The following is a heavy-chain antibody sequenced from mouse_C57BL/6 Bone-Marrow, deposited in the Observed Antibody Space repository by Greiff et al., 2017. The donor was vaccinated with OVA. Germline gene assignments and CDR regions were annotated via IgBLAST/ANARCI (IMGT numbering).Heavy chain of an antibody. V-gene: IGHV1-4*01. J-gene: IGHJ4*01. CDR3: AAGWAMDD. D-gene: IGHD1-1*02. Sequence: VQLQQSGAELARPGASVKMSCKASGYTFTSYTMHWVKQRPGQGLEWIGYINPSSGYTKYNQKFKDKATLTADKSSSTAYMQLSSVTSEDSAVYYCAAGWAMDDWGQGTSVTVSS. CDR2: INPSSGYT. CDR1: GYTFTSYT.